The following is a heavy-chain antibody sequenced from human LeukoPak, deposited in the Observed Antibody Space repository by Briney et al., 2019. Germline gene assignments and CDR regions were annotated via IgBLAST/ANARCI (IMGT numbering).Heavy chain of an antibody. CDR2: MNPNSGNT. V-gene: IGHV1-8*01. J-gene: IGHJ4*02. D-gene: IGHD2-15*01. Sequence: ASVKVSCKASGYTFTSFDINWVRQATGQGLEWMGWMNPNSGNTGYAQKFQGRVTMTRNTSISTAYMELSSLRSEDTAVYYCARALLGYCSGGSCGPGYWGQGTLVTVSS. CDR1: GYTFTSFD. CDR3: ARALLGYCSGGSCGPGY.